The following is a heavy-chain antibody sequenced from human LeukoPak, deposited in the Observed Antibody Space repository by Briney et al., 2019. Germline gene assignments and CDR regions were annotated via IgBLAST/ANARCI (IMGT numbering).Heavy chain of an antibody. J-gene: IGHJ4*02. CDR3: ARHDFWSGYPRDY. D-gene: IGHD3-3*01. CDR1: GGSISSYY. V-gene: IGHV4-59*08. Sequence: SETLSLTCTVSGGSISSYYWSWIRQPPGKGLEWIGYIYYSGSTNYNPSLKSRVTISVDTSKNQFSLKLSSVTAADTAVYYCARHDFWSGYPRDYWGQGTLVTVSS. CDR2: IYYSGST.